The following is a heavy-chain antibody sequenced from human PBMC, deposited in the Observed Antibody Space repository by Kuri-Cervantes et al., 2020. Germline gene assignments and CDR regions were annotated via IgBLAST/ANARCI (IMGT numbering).Heavy chain of an antibody. CDR3: ARVDYYDRSGSYLSYYYYYYMDV. CDR1: RYTFNHYG. J-gene: IGHJ6*03. V-gene: IGHV1-18*01. D-gene: IGHD3-22*01. CDR2: ISAYNGNT. Sequence: ASVTVSCKASRYTFNHYGMGWVRQAPGQGLEWMGRISAYNGNTNYAQKLQGRVTMTTDTSTSTAYMELSSLRSDDTAVYYCARVDYYDRSGSYLSYYYYYYMDVWGKGTTVTVFS.